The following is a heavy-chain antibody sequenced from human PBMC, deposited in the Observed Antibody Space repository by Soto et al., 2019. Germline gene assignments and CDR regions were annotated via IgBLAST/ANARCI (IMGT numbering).Heavy chain of an antibody. V-gene: IGHV3-23*01. CDR1: GFTFSNYA. Sequence: EVQLLESGGGLVQPGGSLRLSCTASGFTFSNYAMSWVRQAPGKGLEWVSTISGSGDSTNYADSVKGQFAISRDNSNNRLDVQMDSLRVEDTAVYYCAKENRRGYCSGGICYGYFDYWGQGTLVTVSS. CDR3: AKENRRGYCSGGICYGYFDY. CDR2: ISGSGDST. J-gene: IGHJ4*02. D-gene: IGHD2-15*01.